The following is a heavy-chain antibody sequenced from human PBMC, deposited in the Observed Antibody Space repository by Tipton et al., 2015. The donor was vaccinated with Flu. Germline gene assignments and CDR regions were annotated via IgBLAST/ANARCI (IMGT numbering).Heavy chain of an antibody. CDR1: GYTFFTYS. V-gene: IGHV1-3*01. D-gene: IGHD2-15*01. J-gene: IGHJ4*02. Sequence: QLVQSGAEVKKPGASVKVSCEASGYTFFTYSLQWVRQAPGQGLEWLGWINPGNGYTRYSQRFQGRVSITRDTSASIVYMELTGLRHEDTGVYYCARDAAGAAKFFDSWGLGTLVTVSS. CDR2: INPGNGYT. CDR3: ARDAAGAAKFFDS.